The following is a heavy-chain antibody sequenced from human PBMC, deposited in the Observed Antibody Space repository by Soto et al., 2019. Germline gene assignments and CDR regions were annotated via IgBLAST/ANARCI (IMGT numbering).Heavy chain of an antibody. CDR2: IYYSGST. J-gene: IGHJ6*03. Sequence: SETLSLTCTVSGGSISSSSYYWGWIRQPPGKGLEWIGSIYYSGSTYYNTSLKSRVTISVDTSKNQFSLKLSSVTAADTAVYYCARVYGVFDFSSTSCVFYHYYYMDVWGKGTTVTVSS. V-gene: IGHV4-39*01. CDR1: GGSISSSSYY. CDR3: ARVYGVFDFSSTSCVFYHYYYMDV. D-gene: IGHD2-2*01.